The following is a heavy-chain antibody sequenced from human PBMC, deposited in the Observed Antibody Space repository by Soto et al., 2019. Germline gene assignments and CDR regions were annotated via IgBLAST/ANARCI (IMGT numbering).Heavy chain of an antibody. Sequence: PGGSLRLSCAASGFTFSSYGMHWVRQAPGKGLEWVAVISYDGSNKYYADSVKGRFTTSRDNSKNTLYLQMNSLRAEDTAVYYCAKVSSLRDAFDIWGQGTMVTV. CDR1: GFTFSSYG. D-gene: IGHD6-13*01. J-gene: IGHJ3*02. CDR2: ISYDGSNK. CDR3: AKVSSLRDAFDI. V-gene: IGHV3-30*18.